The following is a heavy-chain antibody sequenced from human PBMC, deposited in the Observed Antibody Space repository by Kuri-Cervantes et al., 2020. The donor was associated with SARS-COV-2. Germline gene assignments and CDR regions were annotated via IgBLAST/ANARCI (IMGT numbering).Heavy chain of an antibody. V-gene: IGHV4-34*01. CDR2: INHSGST. J-gene: IGHJ4*02. Sequence: GSLRLSCAVYGGSFSGYYWSWIRQPPGKGLEWIGEINHSGSTNYNPSLKSRVTISVDTSKNQFSLKLSSVTAADTAVYYCARDYSSGWYTQGILDYWGQGTLVTVSS. CDR1: GGSFSGYY. CDR3: ARDYSSGWYTQGILDY. D-gene: IGHD6-19*01.